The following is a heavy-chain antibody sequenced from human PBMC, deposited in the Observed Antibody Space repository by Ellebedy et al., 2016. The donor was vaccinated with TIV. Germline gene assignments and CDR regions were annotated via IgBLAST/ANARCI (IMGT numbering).Heavy chain of an antibody. Sequence: ASVKVSXXASGYTFTSYAMHWVRQAPGQRLEWMGWINAGNGNTKYSQKFQGRVTITRDTSASTAYMELSRLRSDDTAVYYFARGGSGNNWFDPWGQGTLVTVSS. J-gene: IGHJ5*02. V-gene: IGHV1-3*01. D-gene: IGHD3-10*01. CDR1: GYTFTSYA. CDR3: ARGGSGNNWFDP. CDR2: INAGNGNT.